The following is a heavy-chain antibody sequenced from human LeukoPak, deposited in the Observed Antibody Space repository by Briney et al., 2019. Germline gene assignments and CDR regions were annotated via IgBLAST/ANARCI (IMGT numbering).Heavy chain of an antibody. J-gene: IGHJ4*02. CDR3: AKGPYYDSSGYFH. V-gene: IGHV3-74*01. CDR2: ITNDGSST. CDR1: GLTFSSHW. Sequence: GGSLRLSCAASGLTFSSHWMHWVRQAPGKGLVWVSRITNDGSSTTYADSVKGRFTISRDNAKNMLYLQMNSLRAEDTAVYYCAKGPYYDSSGYFHWGQGTLVTVSS. D-gene: IGHD3-22*01.